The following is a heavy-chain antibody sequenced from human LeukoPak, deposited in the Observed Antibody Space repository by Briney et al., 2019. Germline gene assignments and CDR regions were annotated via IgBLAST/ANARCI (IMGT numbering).Heavy chain of an antibody. CDR3: ARGTPFGSGSYNGY. CDR2: INPSGGST. CDR1: GYTFISYY. D-gene: IGHD3-10*01. Sequence: ASVKVSCKASGYTFISYYIHWVRQAPGEGLEWMGIINPSGGSTSYAQKSQGRLTMTRDTSTNTVYMELSSLRSEDTAVYYCARGTPFGSGSYNGYWGQGTLVTVSS. V-gene: IGHV1-46*01. J-gene: IGHJ4*02.